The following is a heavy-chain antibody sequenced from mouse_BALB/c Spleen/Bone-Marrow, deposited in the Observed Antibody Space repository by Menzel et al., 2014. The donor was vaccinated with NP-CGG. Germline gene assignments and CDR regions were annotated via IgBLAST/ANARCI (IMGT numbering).Heavy chain of an antibody. CDR2: IDPANGNT. CDR1: GFNIKDTY. J-gene: IGHJ3*01. Sequence: VQLQQSGAELVKPRASVKLSCTASGFNIKDTYMHWVKQRPEQGLEWIGRIDPANGNTKYDPKFQGKATITADTSSNTASLQLSSLTSEDAAVYYCASYYYGSSTFAYWGQGTLVTVSA. D-gene: IGHD1-1*01. V-gene: IGHV14-3*02. CDR3: ASYYYGSSTFAY.